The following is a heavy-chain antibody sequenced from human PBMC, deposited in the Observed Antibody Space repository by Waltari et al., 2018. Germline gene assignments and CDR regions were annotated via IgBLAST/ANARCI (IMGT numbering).Heavy chain of an antibody. D-gene: IGHD1-26*01. CDR2: TYYGGST. Sequence: QVQLQESGPGLVKPSETLSLTCAVSGYSISRGYSRGWIRQSPGKGLEWIGSTYYGGSTYYNASLKSRVTISVDMSKNQFSLTLSSVTAADTAVYYCARHPYSGNYAFDYWGQGTPVTVSS. CDR1: GYSISRGYS. V-gene: IGHV4-38-2*01. CDR3: ARHPYSGNYAFDY. J-gene: IGHJ4*02.